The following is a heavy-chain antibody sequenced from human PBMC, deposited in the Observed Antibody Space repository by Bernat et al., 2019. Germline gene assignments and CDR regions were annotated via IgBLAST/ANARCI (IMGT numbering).Heavy chain of an antibody. Sequence: EVQLVESGGGLVQPGGSLRLSCAASGFRFSSHDMHWVRQTTGKGLEWVSAIDTAGDTYYPGSVKGRFTISRENAKNSLYLEMNSLRARDTAVYFCVREQQLGGPDALDIWGHGTMVTVSS. V-gene: IGHV3-13*01. CDR3: VREQQLGGPDALDI. CDR1: GFRFSSHD. D-gene: IGHD6-13*01. J-gene: IGHJ3*02. CDR2: IDTAGDT.